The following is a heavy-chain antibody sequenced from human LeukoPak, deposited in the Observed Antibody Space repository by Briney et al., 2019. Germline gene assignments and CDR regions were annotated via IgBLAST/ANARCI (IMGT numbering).Heavy chain of an antibody. CDR1: GGSFSDYY. CDR2: INHSGNS. D-gene: IGHD1-26*01. V-gene: IGHV4-34*01. J-gene: IGHJ3*02. CDR3: GMFAVIVGGGLDI. Sequence: SETLSLTCAVYGGSFSDYYFTWIRQPPGKGLEWVGDINHSGNSSYNKSLKSRVTISVDTSKNQVSLELTSVTAADTAVYYCGMFAVIVGGGLDIWGQGTVVTVSS.